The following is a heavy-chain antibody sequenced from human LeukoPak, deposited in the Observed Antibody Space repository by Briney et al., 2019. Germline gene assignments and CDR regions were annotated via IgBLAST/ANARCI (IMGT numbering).Heavy chain of an antibody. Sequence: ASVKVSCKASGDTFTSYGISWVRLAPGQGLEWMGWISAYNGNTNYAQKLQGRVTMTTDTSTSTAYMELRSLRSDDTAVYYCARYPRGIIGTTVDYWGQGTLVTVSS. V-gene: IGHV1-18*01. CDR1: GDTFTSYG. J-gene: IGHJ4*02. CDR2: ISAYNGNT. D-gene: IGHD1-7*01. CDR3: ARYPRGIIGTTVDY.